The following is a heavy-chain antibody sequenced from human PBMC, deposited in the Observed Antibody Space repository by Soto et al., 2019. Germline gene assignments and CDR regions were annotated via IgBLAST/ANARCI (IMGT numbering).Heavy chain of an antibody. J-gene: IGHJ4*02. CDR1: GFTVSSNY. CDR2: IHSGGST. Sequence: EVQLVESGGGLIQPGGSLRLSCAASGFTVSSNYMIWVRQAPGKGLEWVSVIHSGGSTYYADSVKGRFTISRDNSKNTLYLQMNSLRAEDTAVYYCASPPGGAAAGTWLGYWGQGTLVTVSS. D-gene: IGHD6-13*01. V-gene: IGHV3-53*01. CDR3: ASPPGGAAAGTWLGY.